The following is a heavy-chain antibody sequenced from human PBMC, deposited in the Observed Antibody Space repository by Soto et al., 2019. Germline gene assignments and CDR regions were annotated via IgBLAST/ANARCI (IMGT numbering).Heavy chain of an antibody. CDR2: ISGSGGSA. J-gene: IGHJ6*02. CDR3: AKVIGYFYYYGMDV. V-gene: IGHV3-23*01. Sequence: PGGSLRLSCAASGFTFSSYAMSWVRQAPGKGLEWVSAISGSGGSAYYAESVKGRFTISRDNSKNTLYVQMNSLRVEDTAVYYCAKVIGYFYYYGMDVWGQGTTVTVSS. CDR1: GFTFSSYA.